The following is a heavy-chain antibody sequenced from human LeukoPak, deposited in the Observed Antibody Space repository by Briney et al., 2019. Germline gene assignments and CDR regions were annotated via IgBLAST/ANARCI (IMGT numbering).Heavy chain of an antibody. V-gene: IGHV3-23*01. Sequence: GGSLRLSCAASGFTFSSYAMSWVRQAPGKGLEWVSAISGSGGSTYHADSVKGRFTISRDNSKNTLYLQMNSLRAEDTAVYYCAKVVEGYYDSSGYYYSQGFLYYFDYWGQGTLVTVSS. CDR2: ISGSGGST. D-gene: IGHD3-22*01. CDR1: GFTFSSYA. J-gene: IGHJ4*02. CDR3: AKVVEGYYDSSGYYYSQGFLYYFDY.